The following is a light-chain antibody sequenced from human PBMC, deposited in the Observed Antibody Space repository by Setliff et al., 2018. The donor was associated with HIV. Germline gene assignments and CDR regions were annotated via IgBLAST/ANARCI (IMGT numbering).Light chain of an antibody. CDR2: DTR. J-gene: IGLJ3*02. Sequence: AVVTQEASLTVSPGGTVTLTCGSSTGPVTSGHYPYWLQQRPGQAPMTLIYDTRHKHSWTPARFSGSLLGGVAALLLSGAQPDDEGVYYCLLSYHGARVFGGGTQLTVL. CDR3: LLSYHGARV. V-gene: IGLV7-46*01. CDR1: TGPVTSGHY.